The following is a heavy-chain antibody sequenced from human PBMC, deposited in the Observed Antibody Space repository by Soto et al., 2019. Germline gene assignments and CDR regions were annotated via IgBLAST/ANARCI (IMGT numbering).Heavy chain of an antibody. D-gene: IGHD2-2*02. V-gene: IGHV1-8*01. CDR2: MKADSGNT. Sequence: ASVKVSCKASGYNFTSYGINWVRQATGQGLEWMGWMKADSGNTGFAQKFQGRVTMTSNTSMNTAYMELRSLTYEDTAVYFCAKRSCRGYCSDTSCYTINYWGQGTLVTVSS. CDR3: AKRSCRGYCSDTSCYTINY. CDR1: GYNFTSYG. J-gene: IGHJ4*02.